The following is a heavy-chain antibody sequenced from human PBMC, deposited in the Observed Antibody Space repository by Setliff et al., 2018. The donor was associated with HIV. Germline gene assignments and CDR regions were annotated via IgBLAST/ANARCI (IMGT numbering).Heavy chain of an antibody. CDR2: INYRGVT. V-gene: IGHV4-59*01. J-gene: IGHJ3*01. D-gene: IGHD5-12*01. CDR3: ARDSNPAGSPGYEYARQGAFDL. Sequence: SETLSLTCTVSGGSISTYYWNWIRQSPGTGLEWIGDINYRGVTYYNPSLKSRVTFSLDTSKNQFSLTLTSVTAADTAVYYCARDSNPAGSPGYEYARQGAFDLWGPGTPVTVSS. CDR1: GGSISTYY.